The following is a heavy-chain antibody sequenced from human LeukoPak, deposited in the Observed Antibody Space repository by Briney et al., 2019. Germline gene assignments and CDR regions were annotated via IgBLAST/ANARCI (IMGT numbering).Heavy chain of an antibody. CDR2: IYYSGST. V-gene: IGHV4-39*02. CDR3: ASTDGSGYLMIY. Sequence: SETLSLTCTVSGGSISSSSYYWGWIRQPPGQGLEWIGSIYYSGSTYYNPSLKSRVTISVDTSKNHFSLKLSSVTAADTAVYYCASTDGSGYLMIYWGQGTLVTVSS. J-gene: IGHJ4*02. D-gene: IGHD3-10*01. CDR1: GGSISSSSYY.